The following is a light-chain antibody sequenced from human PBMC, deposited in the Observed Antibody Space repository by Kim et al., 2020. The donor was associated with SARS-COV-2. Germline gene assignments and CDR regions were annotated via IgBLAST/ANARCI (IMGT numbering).Light chain of an antibody. CDR3: SSYTSSSTLV. CDR1: SSDVGSYNR. J-gene: IGLJ2*01. V-gene: IGLV2-18*02. Sequence: QSALTQPPSVSGSPGQSVTISCTGSSSDVGSYNRVSWYQQPSGTAPKLMIYEVTNRPSGVPDRFSGSKSGNTASLTISGLQAEDEADYYCSSYTSSSTLVFGGGTQLTVL. CDR2: EVT.